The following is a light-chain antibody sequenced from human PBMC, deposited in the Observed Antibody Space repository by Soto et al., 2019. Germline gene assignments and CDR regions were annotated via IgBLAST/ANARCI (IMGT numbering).Light chain of an antibody. CDR3: QQYGTSSWT. Sequence: EIVLTQSPGTLSLSPGERATLSCRASQSVRSSYLAWYQQKPGQAPRLLIYGASTRATGIPDRFSGSRSGTDFTLTISRLEPEDFAVYYCQQYGTSSWTFGQGTKVEIK. CDR1: QSVRSSY. V-gene: IGKV3-20*01. CDR2: GAS. J-gene: IGKJ1*01.